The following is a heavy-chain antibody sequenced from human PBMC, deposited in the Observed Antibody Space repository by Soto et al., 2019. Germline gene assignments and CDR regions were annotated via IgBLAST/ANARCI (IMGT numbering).Heavy chain of an antibody. J-gene: IGHJ4*02. CDR2: INSDGSST. Sequence: EVQLVESGGGLVQPGGSLRLSCADSEFTFSGYWMHWVRQAPGKGLVWVSRINSDGSSTSYADSVKGRFTISRDNAKNTLSLQMNSLRAEDTAVYYCVRTSLVEAAATREDYWGQGTLVTVSS. V-gene: IGHV3-74*01. D-gene: IGHD2-15*01. CDR3: VRTSLVEAAATREDY. CDR1: EFTFSGYW.